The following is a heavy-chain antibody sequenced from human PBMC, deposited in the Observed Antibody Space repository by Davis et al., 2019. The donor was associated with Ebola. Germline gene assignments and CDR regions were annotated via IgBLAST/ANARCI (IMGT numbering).Heavy chain of an antibody. Sequence: GESLKISCAGSGFIVSDNYMSWVRQAPGKGLEWVSSISSDSDYIYYADSAKGRFTISRDNAKNSLYLQMNSLRAEDTAVYYCARATKMDVWGQGTTVTVSS. J-gene: IGHJ6*02. V-gene: IGHV3-21*01. CDR2: ISSDSDYI. CDR1: GFIVSDNY. CDR3: ARATKMDV.